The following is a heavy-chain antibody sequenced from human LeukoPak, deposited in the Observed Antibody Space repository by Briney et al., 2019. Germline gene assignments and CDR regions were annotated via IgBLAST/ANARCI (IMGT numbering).Heavy chain of an antibody. CDR2: INSDGSST. Sequence: PGGSLRLSCAASGFTFSSYWMHWVRQAPGKGLVWVSRINSDGSSTNYADSVKGRFTISRDNAKNTLYLQMNSLRAEDTAFYYCARGSIAIYDCGSRGHFDYWGQGTLVTVSS. CDR1: GFTFSSYW. J-gene: IGHJ4*02. V-gene: IGHV3-74*01. D-gene: IGHD3-22*01. CDR3: ARGSIAIYDCGSRGHFDY.